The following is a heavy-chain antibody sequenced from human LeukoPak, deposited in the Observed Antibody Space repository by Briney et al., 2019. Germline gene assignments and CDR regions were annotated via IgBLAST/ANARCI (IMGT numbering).Heavy chain of an antibody. CDR1: GFTFSSYS. J-gene: IGHJ4*02. CDR3: ARDSTYYYDSSGYYP. CDR2: ISSSSSYI. Sequence: GGSLRLSCAASGFTFSSYSMNWVRQAPGKGLEWVSSISSSSSYIYYADSVKGRFTISRDNAKNSLYLQMNSLRAEDTAVYYCARDSTYYYDSSGYYPRGQGTLVTGSS. D-gene: IGHD3-22*01. V-gene: IGHV3-21*01.